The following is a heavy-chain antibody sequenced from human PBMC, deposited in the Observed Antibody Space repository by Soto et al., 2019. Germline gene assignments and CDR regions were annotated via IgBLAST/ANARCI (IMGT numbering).Heavy chain of an antibody. J-gene: IGHJ6*02. Sequence: PSETLSLTCAVYGGSFSGYYWSWIRQPPGKGLEWIGEINHSGSTNYNPSLKSRVTISVDTSKNQFSLKLSSVTAADTAVYYCARGPGITMVRGVMYGYYYYYGMDVWGQGTTVTVSS. CDR2: INHSGST. V-gene: IGHV4-34*01. D-gene: IGHD3-10*01. CDR1: GGSFSGYY. CDR3: ARGPGITMVRGVMYGYYYYYGMDV.